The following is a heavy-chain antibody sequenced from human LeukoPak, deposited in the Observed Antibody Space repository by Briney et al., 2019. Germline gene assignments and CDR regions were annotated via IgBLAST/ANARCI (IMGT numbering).Heavy chain of an antibody. CDR2: MYYSGST. CDR1: DGSLSSYY. J-gene: IGHJ4*02. V-gene: IGHV4-59*01. Sequence: SETLSLTCTVSDGSLSSYYWSWIRQPPGKGLEWLGYMYYSGSTNYNPSLKSRVTISVDTSKNQVSLKLSSVTAADTAVYYCAGGNYDILIGYYPFDYWSQGTLVTVSS. D-gene: IGHD3-9*01. CDR3: AGGNYDILIGYYPFDY.